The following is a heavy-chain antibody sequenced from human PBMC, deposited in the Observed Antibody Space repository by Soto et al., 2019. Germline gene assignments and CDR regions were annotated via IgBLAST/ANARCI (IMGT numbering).Heavy chain of an antibody. CDR1: GGSISSSSYY. CDR2: IYYSGST. D-gene: IGHD3-22*01. Sequence: NPSETLSLTCTVSGGSISSSSYYWGWIRQPPGKGLEWIGSIYYSGSTYYNPSLKSRVTISVDTSKNQFSLKLSSVTAADTAVYYCARLSGYGTNWFDPWGQGTLVTVSS. CDR3: ARLSGYGTNWFDP. J-gene: IGHJ5*02. V-gene: IGHV4-39*01.